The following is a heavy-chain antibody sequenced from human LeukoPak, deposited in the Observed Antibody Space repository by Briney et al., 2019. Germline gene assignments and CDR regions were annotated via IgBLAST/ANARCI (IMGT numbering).Heavy chain of an antibody. CDR1: GFTFSSYA. CDR3: AREEASGYDYLGAFDI. D-gene: IGHD5-12*01. V-gene: IGHV3-30-3*01. CDR2: ISYDGSNK. Sequence: LAGGSLRLSCAASGFTFSSYAMHWVRQAPGKGLEWVAVISYDGSNKYYADSVKGRFTISRDNSKNTLYLQMNSLRAEDTAVYYCAREEASGYDYLGAFDIWGQGTMVTVSS. J-gene: IGHJ3*02.